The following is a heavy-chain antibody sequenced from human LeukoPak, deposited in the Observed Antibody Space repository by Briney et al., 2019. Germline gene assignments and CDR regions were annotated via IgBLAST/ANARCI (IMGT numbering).Heavy chain of an antibody. CDR3: ARDKGVVTPMNYYYYYMDV. J-gene: IGHJ6*03. Sequence: GASVKVSCKASGYTFISYGISWVRQAPGQGLEWMGGIIPIFGTANYAQKFQGRVTITADESTSTAYMELSSLRSEDTAVYYCARDKGVVTPMNYYYYYMDVWGKGTTVTVSS. CDR2: IIPIFGTA. D-gene: IGHD4-23*01. V-gene: IGHV1-69*13. CDR1: GYTFISYG.